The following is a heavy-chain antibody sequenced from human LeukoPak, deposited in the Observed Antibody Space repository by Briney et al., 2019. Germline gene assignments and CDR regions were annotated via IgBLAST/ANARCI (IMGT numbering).Heavy chain of an antibody. CDR1: SASISTYY. V-gene: IGHV4-59*01. CDR3: ARVRWEDSSGYYYDNWFDP. CDR2: IYHSGTS. Sequence: SETLSLTCTVSSASISTYYWSWIRQPPGKGLEWIGYIYHSGTSNYNPSLKSRVTMSVDTSKSQFSLSLSSVTSADTAVYYCARVRWEDSSGYYYDNWFDPWGQGTLVTVSS. D-gene: IGHD3-22*01. J-gene: IGHJ5*02.